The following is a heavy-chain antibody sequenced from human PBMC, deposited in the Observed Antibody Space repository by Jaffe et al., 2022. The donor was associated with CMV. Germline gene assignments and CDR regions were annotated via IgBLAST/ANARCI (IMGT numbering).Heavy chain of an antibody. CDR2: IYPGDSDT. CDR1: GYSFTSYW. CDR3: ARQNLAAAGILVWFDP. J-gene: IGHJ5*02. D-gene: IGHD6-13*01. V-gene: IGHV5-51*01. Sequence: EVQLVQSGAEVKKPGESLKISCKGSGYSFTSYWIGWVRQMPGKGLEWMGIIYPGDSDTRYSPSFQGQVTISADKSISTAYLQWSSLKASDTAMYYCARQNLAAAGILVWFDPWGQGTLVTVSS.